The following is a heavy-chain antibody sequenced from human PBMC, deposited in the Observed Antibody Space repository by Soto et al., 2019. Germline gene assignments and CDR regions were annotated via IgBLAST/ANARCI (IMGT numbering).Heavy chain of an antibody. CDR2: IYPGDSDT. V-gene: IGHV5-51*01. D-gene: IGHD5-18*01. CDR3: ARQRYGGKYYYGMDV. J-gene: IGHJ6*02. CDR1: GYSFTSYW. Sequence: GESLKISCKGSGYSFTSYWIGWARQMPGKGLEWMGIIYPGDSDTRYSPSFQGQVTISADKSISTAFVQWSSLKASDTAMYYCARQRYGGKYYYGMDVWGQGTTVTVSS.